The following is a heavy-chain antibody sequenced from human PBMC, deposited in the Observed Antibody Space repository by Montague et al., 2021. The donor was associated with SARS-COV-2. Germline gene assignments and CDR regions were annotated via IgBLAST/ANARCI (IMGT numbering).Heavy chain of an antibody. CDR3: AKGGGSGGSCYLYNWFDP. CDR2: IYSGYPNT. Sequence: SLRLSCAASGFTFSSYAMSWVRQAPGKGLEWVSVIYSGYPNTYYADSVKGRFPISRDNSKNTLYLQMNSLRAEDTAVYYCAKGGGSGGSCYLYNWFDPWGQGTLVTVSS. CDR1: GFTFSSYA. V-gene: IGHV3-23*03. D-gene: IGHD2-15*01. J-gene: IGHJ5*02.